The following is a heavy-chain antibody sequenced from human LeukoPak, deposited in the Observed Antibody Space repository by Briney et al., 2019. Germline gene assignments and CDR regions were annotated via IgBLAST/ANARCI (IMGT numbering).Heavy chain of an antibody. CDR1: GFTFSSYA. D-gene: IGHD3-10*01. V-gene: IGHV3-23*01. Sequence: GGSLRLSCAASGFTFSSYAMSWVRQAPGKGLEWVSAITGSGGSTYYADSVKGRFTISRDNSKNTPYLRMNSLRADDTAVYYCAKGTTKGDSGSSSFDYWGQGTLVTVSS. CDR2: ITGSGGST. J-gene: IGHJ4*02. CDR3: AKGTTKGDSGSSSFDY.